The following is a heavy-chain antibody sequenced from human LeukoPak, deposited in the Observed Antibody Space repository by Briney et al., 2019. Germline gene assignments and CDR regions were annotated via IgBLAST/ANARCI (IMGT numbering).Heavy chain of an antibody. Sequence: SETLSLTCAVYGGSFSGYYWSWIRQPRGKGLEWIGEINHSGSTNYDPSLKSRVTISVDTSKNQFSLKLSSVTAADTAVYYCARGWRYFRRSSSWLVYWGQGTLVTVSS. CDR1: GGSFSGYY. CDR3: ARGWRYFRRSSSWLVY. D-gene: IGHD6-13*01. V-gene: IGHV4-34*01. CDR2: INHSGST. J-gene: IGHJ4*02.